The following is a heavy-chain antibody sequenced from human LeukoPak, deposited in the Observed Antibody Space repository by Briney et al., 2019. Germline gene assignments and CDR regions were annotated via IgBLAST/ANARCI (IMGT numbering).Heavy chain of an antibody. CDR1: GFTFDDYG. CDR2: INWNGGST. Sequence: PGGSLRLSCAASGFTFDDYGMSWVRQAPGKGLEWVSGINWNGGSTGYADPVKGRFTISRDNAKNSLYLQMNSLRAEDTALYYCARAVWSGYSGNCYYYYMDVWGKGTTVTVSS. D-gene: IGHD3-3*01. V-gene: IGHV3-20*04. J-gene: IGHJ6*03. CDR3: ARAVWSGYSGNCYYYYMDV.